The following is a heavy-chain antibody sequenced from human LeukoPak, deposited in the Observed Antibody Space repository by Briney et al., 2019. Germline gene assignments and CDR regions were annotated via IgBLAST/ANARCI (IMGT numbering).Heavy chain of an antibody. CDR2: ISWDGGST. V-gene: IGHV3-43D*03. CDR1: GFTFDDYA. Sequence: QPGGSLRLSSAASGFTFDDYAMHWVRQAPGKGLEWVSLISWDGGSTYYADSVKGRFTISRDNSKNSLYLQMNSLRAEDTALYYCAKEGYCSGGSCYYAFDIWGQGTMVTVSS. J-gene: IGHJ3*02. D-gene: IGHD2-15*01. CDR3: AKEGYCSGGSCYYAFDI.